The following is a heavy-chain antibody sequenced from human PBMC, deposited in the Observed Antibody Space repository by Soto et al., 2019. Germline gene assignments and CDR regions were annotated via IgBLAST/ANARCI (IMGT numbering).Heavy chain of an antibody. D-gene: IGHD3-3*01. CDR3: ARGFKGASYYDFWRHDYYYYGMDV. V-gene: IGHV1-8*01. J-gene: IGHJ6*02. CDR2: MNPNSGNT. CDR1: GYTFTSYD. Sequence: ASVKVSCKASGYTFTSYDINWVRQATGQGLEWMGWMNPNSGNTGHAQKFQGRVTMTRNTSISTAYMELSSLRSEDTAVYYCARGFKGASYYDFWRHDYYYYGMDVWGQGTTVTVSS.